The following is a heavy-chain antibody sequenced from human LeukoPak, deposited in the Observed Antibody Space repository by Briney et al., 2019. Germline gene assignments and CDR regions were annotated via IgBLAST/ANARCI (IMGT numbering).Heavy chain of an antibody. Sequence: GGSLRVSCAASGLTVNSNYMNWVRQAPGKGLQWVSVIYSGGTTYYADSVKGRFTISRDNSKNTLYLQMNSLRAEDTAVYYCARALLVRNGYNYSPNYFDYWGQGTLVTVSS. CDR2: IYSGGTT. CDR1: GLTVNSNY. D-gene: IGHD5-24*01. CDR3: ARALLVRNGYNYSPNYFDY. J-gene: IGHJ4*02. V-gene: IGHV3-53*01.